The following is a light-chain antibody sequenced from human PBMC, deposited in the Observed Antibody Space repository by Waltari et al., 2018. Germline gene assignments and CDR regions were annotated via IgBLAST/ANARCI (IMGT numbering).Light chain of an antibody. Sequence: QSALSQPASVSGSPGQSITISCTGASSDVGGHDSVSWYQQHPGKAPKLIIRDVNNRPPGFSIRFSVSKSGHTASLTISGLQAEDEADYDCSSYSTSSSLILFGEGTKVTVL. CDR2: DVN. CDR1: SSDVGGHDS. V-gene: IGLV2-14*03. CDR3: SSYSTSSSLIL. J-gene: IGLJ2*01.